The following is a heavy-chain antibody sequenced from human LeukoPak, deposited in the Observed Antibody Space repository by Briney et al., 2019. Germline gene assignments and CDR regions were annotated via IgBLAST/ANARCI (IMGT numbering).Heavy chain of an antibody. CDR2: ISSSSSYI. CDR1: GFTFSSYS. Sequence: GGSLRLSCAASGFTFSSYSMNWVRQAPGKGLEWVSSISSSSSYIYYADSVKGRFTISRDNAKNSLYLQMNSLRAEDTAVYYCAREDYSNPRGAFDIWGQGTMVTVSS. V-gene: IGHV3-21*01. J-gene: IGHJ3*02. CDR3: AREDYSNPRGAFDI. D-gene: IGHD4-11*01.